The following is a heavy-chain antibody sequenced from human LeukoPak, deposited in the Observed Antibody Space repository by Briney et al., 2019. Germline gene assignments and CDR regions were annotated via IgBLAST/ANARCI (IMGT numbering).Heavy chain of an antibody. J-gene: IGHJ4*02. CDR1: GFIFSDYY. D-gene: IGHD6-13*01. V-gene: IGHV3-7*01. CDR3: AKELAVGTGAYNH. Sequence: GGSLRLSCAGSGFIFSDYYMAWVRQAPGKGLEWVANIKQDGTDKLYVDSVKGRFTLSRDNAKNTLYLQMSSLRVADMAVYYCAKELAVGTGAYNHWGQGTLVTVSS. CDR2: IKQDGTDK.